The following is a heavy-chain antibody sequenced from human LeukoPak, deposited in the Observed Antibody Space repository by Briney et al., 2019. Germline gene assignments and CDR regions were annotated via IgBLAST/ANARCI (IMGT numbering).Heavy chain of an antibody. V-gene: IGHV1-2*02. CDR2: TNPNSGGT. D-gene: IGHD6-19*01. CDR3: ARDIAVAGTVHFVY. J-gene: IGHJ4*02. CDR1: GYTFTRYY. Sequence: ASVTVSCKASGYTFTRYYMHWVRQAPGQGLEWMGWTNPNSGGTNYAQNFQGRVTITRDTSISPAYMELSRLRSDDTGVYYSARDIAVAGTVHFVYSGEGTPVTASS.